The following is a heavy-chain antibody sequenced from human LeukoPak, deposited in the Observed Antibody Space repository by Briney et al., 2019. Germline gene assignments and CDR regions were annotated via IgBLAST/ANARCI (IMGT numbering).Heavy chain of an antibody. Sequence: PGGSLRLSCAASGFTFSSYGMHWVRQAPGKGLEWVAFIRYDGSNKYYADSVKGRFTISRDNSKNTLYLQMNSLRAEDTAVYYCAKDSASWFGELLRDWGQGTLVTVSS. D-gene: IGHD3-10*01. V-gene: IGHV3-30*02. J-gene: IGHJ4*02. CDR3: AKDSASWFGELLRD. CDR2: IRYDGSNK. CDR1: GFTFSSYG.